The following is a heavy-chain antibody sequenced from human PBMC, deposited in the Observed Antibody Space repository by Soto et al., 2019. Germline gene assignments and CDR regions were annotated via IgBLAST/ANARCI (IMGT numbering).Heavy chain of an antibody. CDR2: IYYSGST. CDR3: ARRVAARRGFDP. D-gene: IGHD6-6*01. V-gene: IGHV4-61*05. CDR1: GGSISSSSYY. J-gene: IGHJ5*02. Sequence: SETLSLTCSVSGGSISSSSYYWNWIRQSPGKGLEWIGYIYYSGSTNYNPSLKSRVTISVDTSKNQFSLKLSSVTAADTAVYSCARRVAARRGFDPWGQGTLVTVSS.